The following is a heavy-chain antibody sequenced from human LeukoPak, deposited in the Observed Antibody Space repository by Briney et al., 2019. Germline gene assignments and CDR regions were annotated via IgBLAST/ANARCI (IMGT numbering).Heavy chain of an antibody. Sequence: KAGGSLRLSCAASGFTFSDYYMSWIRQAPGKGLEWVSYISSSSSYTNYADSVKGRFTISRDNAKNSLFLQMNSLRAEDTAVYYCARGPVASRGITGIDVGVDCWGQGTLVTVSS. CDR1: GFTFSDYY. CDR3: ARGPVASRGITGIDVGVDC. D-gene: IGHD1-20*01. V-gene: IGHV3-11*03. J-gene: IGHJ4*02. CDR2: ISSSSSYT.